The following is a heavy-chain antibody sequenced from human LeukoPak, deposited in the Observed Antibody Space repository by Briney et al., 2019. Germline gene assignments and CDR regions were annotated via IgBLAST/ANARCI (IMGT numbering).Heavy chain of an antibody. CDR3: ARVSFDSSGYVFDY. Sequence: SGTLSLTCAVSGGSISSSNWWSCVRQPPGKGLEWIGEIYHSGSTNYNSSLTSRVTISVDKSKSQFSMKLSSMTAADTAVYYCARVSFDSSGYVFDYWGQGTLVTVSS. J-gene: IGHJ4*02. CDR2: IYHSGST. V-gene: IGHV4-4*02. D-gene: IGHD3-22*01. CDR1: GGSISSSNW.